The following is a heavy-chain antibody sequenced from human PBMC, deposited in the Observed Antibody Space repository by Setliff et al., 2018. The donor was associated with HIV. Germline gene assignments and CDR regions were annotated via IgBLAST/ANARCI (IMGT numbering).Heavy chain of an antibody. Sequence: PSETLSLTCTVSGGSISSGSYYWSWIRQPPGKGLEWIGSVFHSGNTYYNPSLKSRVTISVDTSKNQFSLKLSSVTAADTAVYYCARGCASGYDAYGYWGQGTLVTVSS. V-gene: IGHV4-39*07. J-gene: IGHJ4*02. CDR3: ARGCASGYDAYGY. CDR1: GGSISSGSYY. CDR2: VFHSGNT. D-gene: IGHD5-12*01.